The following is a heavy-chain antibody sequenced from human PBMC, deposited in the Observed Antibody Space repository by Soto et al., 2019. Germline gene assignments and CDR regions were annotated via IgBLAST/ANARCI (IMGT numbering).Heavy chain of an antibody. CDR3: ARDGGRGYYGSGTYYDF. CDR2: IYYNGAT. V-gene: IGHV4-30-4*01. J-gene: IGHJ4*02. Sequence: SETLCLPCTVSGGSMNRADYYWSWIRQPPGKGLEWLGYIYYNGATYYNPSLDSRLTISVDTSKNQFSLKLRSVTAADTAVYFCARDGGRGYYGSGTYYDFWGQGTLVTVSS. CDR1: GGSMNRADYY. D-gene: IGHD3-10*01.